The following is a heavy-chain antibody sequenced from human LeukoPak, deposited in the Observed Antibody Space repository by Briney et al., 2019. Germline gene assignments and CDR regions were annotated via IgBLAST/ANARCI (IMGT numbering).Heavy chain of an antibody. CDR3: ARDLPSYYYDSSGSFDY. D-gene: IGHD3-22*01. CDR1: GFTFSSYA. V-gene: IGHV3-30-3*01. CDR2: ISYDGSNK. J-gene: IGHJ4*02. Sequence: GGSLRLSCAAPGFTFSSYAMHWVRQAPGKGLEWVAVISYDGSNKYYADSVKGRFTISRDNSKNTLYLQMNSLRAEDTAVYYCARDLPSYYYDSSGSFDYWGQGTLVTVSS.